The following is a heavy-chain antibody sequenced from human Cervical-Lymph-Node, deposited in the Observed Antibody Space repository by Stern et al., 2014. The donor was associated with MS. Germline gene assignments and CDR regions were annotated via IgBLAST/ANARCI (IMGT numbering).Heavy chain of an antibody. CDR1: GGSFSDYY. Sequence: QVKLQQWGAGLLKPSETLSLTCGVSGGSFSDYYWSWIRQAPGKGLEWIGEINHSGDTNYNPSLKSRVSLSVDTSKNQFSLKLISVTAADTSVYYCARGPQHSSWYFPFDYWGQGTLVTVSS. J-gene: IGHJ4*02. CDR2: INHSGDT. V-gene: IGHV4-34*01. D-gene: IGHD6-13*01. CDR3: ARGPQHSSWYFPFDY.